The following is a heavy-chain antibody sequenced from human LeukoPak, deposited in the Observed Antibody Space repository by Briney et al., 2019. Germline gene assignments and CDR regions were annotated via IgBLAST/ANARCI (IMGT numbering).Heavy chain of an antibody. V-gene: IGHV3-23*01. J-gene: IGHJ4*02. Sequence: PGGSLRLSCAASGFTFSSYAMSWVRQAPGKGLEWVSAISGSGGSTYYADSVKGRFTISRDNSKDTLYLQMNSLRAEDTAVYYCAKLRGFVLMLYWIWGPGTLVTVSS. D-gene: IGHD2-8*01. CDR1: GFTFSSYA. CDR2: ISGSGGST. CDR3: AKLRGFVLMLYWI.